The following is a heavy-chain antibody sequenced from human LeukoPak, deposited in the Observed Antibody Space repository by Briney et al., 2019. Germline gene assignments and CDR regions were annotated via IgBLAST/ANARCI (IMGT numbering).Heavy chain of an antibody. CDR1: DYTFTNYG. CDR3: ARDQRITQIVVVTDTFDI. CDR2: ISAYNGNT. D-gene: IGHD3-22*01. V-gene: IGHV1-18*01. Sequence: ASVKVSCRGSDYTFTNYGISWVRQAPGQGLEWMGWISAYNGNTIHAQKFQGRVTMTTDTSTSTAYMELRSLRSDDTAVYYCARDQRITQIVVVTDTFDIWGQGTMVTVSS. J-gene: IGHJ3*02.